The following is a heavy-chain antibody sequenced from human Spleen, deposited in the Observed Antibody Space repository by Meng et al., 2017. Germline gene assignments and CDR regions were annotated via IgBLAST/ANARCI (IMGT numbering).Heavy chain of an antibody. Sequence: QVQLQQWGAGLFKPSGTPALTCAVPGGSISSSNWWSWVRQPPGKGLEWIGEIYHSGSTNYNPSLKSRVTISVDKSKNQFSLKLSSVTAADTAVYYCATSFWSGYSYWGQGTLVTVSS. CDR1: GGSISSSNW. CDR2: IYHSGST. D-gene: IGHD3-3*01. J-gene: IGHJ4*02. V-gene: IGHV4-4*02. CDR3: ATSFWSGYSY.